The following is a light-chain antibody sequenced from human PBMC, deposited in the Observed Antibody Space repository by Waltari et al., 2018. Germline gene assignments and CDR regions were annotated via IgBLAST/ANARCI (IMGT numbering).Light chain of an antibody. CDR1: SGDVGAYNY. J-gene: IGLJ2*01. CDR2: DVS. Sequence: QSALTQPASVSGSPGQSITISCTGTSGDVGAYNYVSWYQQHPGKAPKPMIFDVSKRPSGVSNRFSGSKSGNTASLTISGLQAEDEADYYCSSYISSSTLELFGGGTSLTVL. CDR3: SSYISSSTLEL. V-gene: IGLV2-14*03.